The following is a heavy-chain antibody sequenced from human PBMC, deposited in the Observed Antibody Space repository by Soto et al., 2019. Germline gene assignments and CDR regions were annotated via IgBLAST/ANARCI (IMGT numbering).Heavy chain of an antibody. CDR2: IYYSGST. Sequence: SETLSLTCTVSGGSISSSSYYWGWIRQPPGKGLEWIGSIYYSGSTYYNPSLESRVTISVDTSKNQFSLKLTSVTAADTAVYYCARPPPLRGTLAGSVNWFDPWGQGILVTVSS. CDR1: GGSISSSSYY. V-gene: IGHV4-39*01. J-gene: IGHJ5*02. CDR3: ARPPPLRGTLAGSVNWFDP. D-gene: IGHD6-19*01.